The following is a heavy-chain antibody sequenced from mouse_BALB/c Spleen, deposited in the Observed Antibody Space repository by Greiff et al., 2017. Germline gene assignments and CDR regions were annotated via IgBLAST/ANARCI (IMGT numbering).Heavy chain of an antibody. CDR2: IWGDGST. CDR1: GFSLTGYG. CDR3: ARGHYDYDEGFAY. Sequence: QVQLQQSGPGLVAPSQSLSITCTVSGFSLTGYGVNWVRQPPGKGLEWLGMIWGDGSTDYNSALKSRLSISKDNSKSQVFLKMNSLQTDDTARYYCARGHYDYDEGFAYWGQGTLVTVSA. J-gene: IGHJ3*01. D-gene: IGHD2-4*01. V-gene: IGHV2-6-7*01.